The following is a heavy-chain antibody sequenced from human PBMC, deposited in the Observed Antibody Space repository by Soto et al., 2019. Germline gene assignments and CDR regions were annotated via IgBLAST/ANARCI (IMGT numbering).Heavy chain of an antibody. Sequence: GGSLRLSCAASGFTFSSYSMNWVRQAPGKGLEWVSYISSSSSTIYYADSVKGRFTISRDNAKNSLYLQMNSLRAEDTAVYYCARGDCSGGSCYLGNYYYYMDVWGKGTTVTVSS. J-gene: IGHJ6*03. V-gene: IGHV3-48*01. CDR2: ISSSSSTI. CDR1: GFTFSSYS. D-gene: IGHD2-15*01. CDR3: ARGDCSGGSCYLGNYYYYMDV.